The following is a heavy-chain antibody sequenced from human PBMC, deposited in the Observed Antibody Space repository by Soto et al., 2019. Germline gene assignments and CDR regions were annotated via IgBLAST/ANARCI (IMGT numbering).Heavy chain of an antibody. D-gene: IGHD6-13*01. V-gene: IGHV3-74*01. Sequence: EVQLLESGGGLVQPGGSLRLSCAASGFSIGTYWMHWVRQAPGKGLVWVSRSNSDGSATAYSDSVKGRFTISRDNAKNTLYRQMTRLGAEDTAVYCCVRGQGGYHSSWFDYWGQGTLVTVSP. CDR1: GFSIGTYW. CDR3: VRGQGGYHSSWFDY. J-gene: IGHJ5*01. CDR2: SNSDGSAT.